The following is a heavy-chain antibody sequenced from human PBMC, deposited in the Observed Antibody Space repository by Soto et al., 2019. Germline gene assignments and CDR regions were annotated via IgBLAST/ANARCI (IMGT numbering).Heavy chain of an antibody. CDR1: GDSVSSNSAA. Sequence: PSQTLSLTCAISGDSVSSNSAAWNWIRQSPSRGLEWLGRTYYRSKWYNDYAVSLKSRITINPDTSKNQFSLQLNSVTPEDTAVYYCARVWNYVGYYYYGMDVWGQGTTVTVSS. CDR3: ARVWNYVGYYYYGMDV. J-gene: IGHJ6*02. CDR2: TYYRSKWYN. D-gene: IGHD1-7*01. V-gene: IGHV6-1*01.